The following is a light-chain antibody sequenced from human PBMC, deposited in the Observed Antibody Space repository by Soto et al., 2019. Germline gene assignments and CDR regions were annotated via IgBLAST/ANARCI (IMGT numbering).Light chain of an antibody. V-gene: IGKV3-20*01. J-gene: IGKJ2*01. Sequence: EIVLTQSPGTLSLSPGERATLSCRASQSVSNSYLAWYQQKPGQAPRLLIYDSSSRATGIPDRFSGSRSGTDFTLTISRLEPEDFAVYYCQQYHNSPHTFGQGTKLEIK. CDR3: QQYHNSPHT. CDR2: DSS. CDR1: QSVSNSY.